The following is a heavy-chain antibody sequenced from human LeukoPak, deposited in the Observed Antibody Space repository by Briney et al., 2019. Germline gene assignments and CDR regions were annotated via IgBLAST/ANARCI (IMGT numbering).Heavy chain of an antibody. Sequence: PAGSLRLSCAASGFTFSDAWLSWVRQAPGKGLEWVSGICWNSGCKGYADSVKGRFTISRDNAKNFVFLQMNSLRAEDTALYYCVKGMGFEELGAGLDVWGGGTTVTVSS. J-gene: IGHJ6*04. CDR2: ICWNSGCK. CDR3: VKGMGFEELGAGLDV. D-gene: IGHD3-10*01. V-gene: IGHV3-9*01. CDR1: GFTFSDAW.